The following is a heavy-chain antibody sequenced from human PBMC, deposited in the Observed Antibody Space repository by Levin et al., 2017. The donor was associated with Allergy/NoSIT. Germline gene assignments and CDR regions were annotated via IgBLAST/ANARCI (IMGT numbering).Heavy chain of an antibody. J-gene: IGHJ5*02. V-gene: IGHV4-61*02. CDR1: GGSISSGSYY. D-gene: IGHD3-16*01. CDR2: IYSSWSA. Sequence: SQTLSLTCKVSGGSISSGSYYWSWIRQPAAKGLEWIGRIYSSWSANYNPSLKSRVTISVDTSKNQFSLKLSSVTAADTAVYYCARAEVGLEPWGQGTLVTVSS. CDR3: ARAEVGLEP.